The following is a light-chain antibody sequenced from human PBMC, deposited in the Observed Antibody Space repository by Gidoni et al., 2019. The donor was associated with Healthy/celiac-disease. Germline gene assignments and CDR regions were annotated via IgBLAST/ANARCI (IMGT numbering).Light chain of an antibody. V-gene: IGKV3-11*01. Sequence: ELVLTQSPATLSLSPGESATLSCRASQSVSSYLAWYQQKPGPAPRLLISGAANRATGIPATFRGSGSGPDFTPPISSRVPEEFSVYYCQQRSNWPPLTFGRXTKVEIK. J-gene: IGKJ4*01. CDR1: QSVSSY. CDR3: QQRSNWPPLT. CDR2: GAA.